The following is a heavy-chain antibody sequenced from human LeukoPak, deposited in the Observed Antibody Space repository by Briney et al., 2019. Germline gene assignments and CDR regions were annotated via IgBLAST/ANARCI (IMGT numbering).Heavy chain of an antibody. V-gene: IGHV4-39*01. J-gene: IGHJ4*02. CDR1: GGSISNTSYY. D-gene: IGHD1-26*01. CDR2: IFYTGST. Sequence: SETLSLTCSVSGGSISNTSYYWGWIRQPPGKGLEWIGSIFYTGSTYYNPSLKSRVTISVDTSKNQFSLKVNSVTAGDTSVYHCASLLRHSGRYAAVDYWGQGTLVTVSS. CDR3: ASLLRHSGRYAAVDY.